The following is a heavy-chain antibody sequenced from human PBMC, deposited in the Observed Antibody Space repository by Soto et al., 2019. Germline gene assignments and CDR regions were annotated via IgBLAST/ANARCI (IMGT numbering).Heavy chain of an antibody. D-gene: IGHD3-3*01. Sequence: PSETLSLTCTVSGGSISSYYWSWIRQPPGKGLEWIGYIYCSGSTNYNPSPKSRVTISVDTSKNQFSLKLSSVTAADTAVYYCARIRFLEWLVDAFDIWGQGTMVTVSS. J-gene: IGHJ3*02. CDR1: GGSISSYY. V-gene: IGHV4-59*01. CDR3: ARIRFLEWLVDAFDI. CDR2: IYCSGST.